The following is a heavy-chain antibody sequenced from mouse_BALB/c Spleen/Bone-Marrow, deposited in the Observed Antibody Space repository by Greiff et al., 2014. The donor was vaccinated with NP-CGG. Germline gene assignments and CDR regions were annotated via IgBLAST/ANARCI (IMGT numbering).Heavy chain of an antibody. Sequence: EVQLQQSGAELVKPGASVKLPCTASGFNIKDTYMHWVKQRPEQGLEWIGRIDPANGNTKYDPKFQGKATITADTSSNTAYLQLSSLTSEDTAVYYCARLDSFAYWGQGTLVTVSA. CDR1: GFNIKDTY. CDR2: IDPANGNT. J-gene: IGHJ3*01. V-gene: IGHV14-3*02. CDR3: ARLDSFAY.